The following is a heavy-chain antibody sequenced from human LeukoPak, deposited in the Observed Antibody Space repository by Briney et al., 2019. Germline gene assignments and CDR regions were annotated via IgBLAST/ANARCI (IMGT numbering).Heavy chain of an antibody. CDR3: TRDRGYGWYVSDH. J-gene: IGHJ4*02. V-gene: IGHV1-2*02. CDR1: GYTFIGHF. D-gene: IGHD6-19*01. CDR2: INPNSGST. Sequence: ASVTVSCKASGYTFIGHFIHWVRQAPGQGLEWMGWINPNSGSTNYAQKFKGRVTMTRDTSISTTYMELNSLRSDDTALYYCTRDRGYGWYVSDHWGQGTLVTVSS.